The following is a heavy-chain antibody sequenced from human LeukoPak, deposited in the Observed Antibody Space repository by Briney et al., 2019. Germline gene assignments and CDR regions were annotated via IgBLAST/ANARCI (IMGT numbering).Heavy chain of an antibody. CDR3: ARGGQSTALLDY. Sequence: GGSLRLSCAASGFTFSSYAMSWVRQAPGKGLEWVSAISGSGGSTYYVDSVKGRFTISRDNSKNTLYLQMNSLRAEDTAVYYCARGGQSTALLDYWGQGTLVTVSS. CDR1: GFTFSSYA. D-gene: IGHD4-17*01. CDR2: ISGSGGST. J-gene: IGHJ4*02. V-gene: IGHV3-23*01.